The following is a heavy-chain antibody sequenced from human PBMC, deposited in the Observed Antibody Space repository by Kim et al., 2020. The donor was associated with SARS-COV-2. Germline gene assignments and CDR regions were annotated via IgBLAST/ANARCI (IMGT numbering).Heavy chain of an antibody. CDR3: ARWVGAGTARFDY. V-gene: IGHV1-18*01. D-gene: IGHD1-1*01. J-gene: IGHJ4*02. Sequence: YAQKLQGRVTMTTDTSTSTAYMELRSLRSDDTAVYYCARWVGAGTARFDYWGQGTLVTVSS.